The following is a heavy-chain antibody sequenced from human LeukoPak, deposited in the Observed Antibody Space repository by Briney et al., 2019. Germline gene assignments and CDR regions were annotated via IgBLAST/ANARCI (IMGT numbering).Heavy chain of an antibody. CDR3: ARDRSNDHYYHSNLSLRSGFDY. D-gene: IGHD3-22*01. Sequence: ASVKVSCKASGYTFTGYYMHWVRRAPGQGLEWMGWINPNSGGTNYAQKFQGRVTMTRDTSISTAYMELSRLRSDDTAVYYCARDRSNDHYYHSNLSLRSGFDYWGQGTLVTVSS. J-gene: IGHJ4*02. CDR1: GYTFTGYY. V-gene: IGHV1-2*02. CDR2: INPNSGGT.